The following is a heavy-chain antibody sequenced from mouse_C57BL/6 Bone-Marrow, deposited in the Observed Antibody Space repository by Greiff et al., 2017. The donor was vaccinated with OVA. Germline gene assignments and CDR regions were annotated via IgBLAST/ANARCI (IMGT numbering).Heavy chain of an antibody. J-gene: IGHJ3*01. V-gene: IGHV1-26*01. D-gene: IGHD6-2*01. Sequence: EVKLQQSGPELVKPGASVKISCKASGYSFTDYYMNWVKQSHGKSLEWIGDINTNNGGTSYNRKIKSKATLTVDKSSSTACMELRGLTSEDSAVYYCARGSLWFAYWGQGTLVTVSA. CDR1: GYSFTDYY. CDR2: INTNNGGT. CDR3: ARGSLWFAY.